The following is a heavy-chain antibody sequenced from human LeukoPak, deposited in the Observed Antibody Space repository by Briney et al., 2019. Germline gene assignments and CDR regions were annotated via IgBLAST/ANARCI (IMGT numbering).Heavy chain of an antibody. J-gene: IGHJ3*02. D-gene: IGHD3-10*01. CDR3: ARSLYGSGSPNDAFDI. CDR2: ISGSGGST. Sequence: GGSLRLSCAASGFTFSSYAMGWVRQAPGKGLEWVSAISGSGGSTYYADSVKGRFTISRDNSKNTLYLQMNSLRAEDTAVYYCARSLYGSGSPNDAFDIWGQGTMVTVSS. CDR1: GFTFSSYA. V-gene: IGHV3-23*01.